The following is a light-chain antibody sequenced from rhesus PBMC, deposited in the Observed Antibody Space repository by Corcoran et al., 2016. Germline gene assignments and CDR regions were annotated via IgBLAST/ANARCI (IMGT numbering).Light chain of an antibody. Sequence: DIQMTQSPSSLSASVGDTVTITCQASQGISKYLAWYQQKPGKAPKLLINDASTLQSGVPSRFIGSGSGTACTLTISSLQPEDFASYYCQQHHSYPFTFGPETKLDIK. CDR1: QGISKY. J-gene: IGKJ3*01. CDR3: QQHHSYPFT. V-gene: IGKV1-25*01. CDR2: DAS.